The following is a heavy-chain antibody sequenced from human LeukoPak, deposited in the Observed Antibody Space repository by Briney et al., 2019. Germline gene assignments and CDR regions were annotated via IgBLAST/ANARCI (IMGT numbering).Heavy chain of an antibody. V-gene: IGHV1-24*01. CDR1: GYTLTELS. CDR2: FDPEDGET. D-gene: IGHD3-3*01. Sequence: GASVKVSCKVSGYTLTELSMHWGRQAPGKGLEWMGGFDPEDGETIYAQKFQGRVTMTEDTSTDTAYMELSSLRSEDTAVYYCATVITIFGVVESSYWYFDLWGRGTLVTVSS. J-gene: IGHJ2*01. CDR3: ATVITIFGVVESSYWYFDL.